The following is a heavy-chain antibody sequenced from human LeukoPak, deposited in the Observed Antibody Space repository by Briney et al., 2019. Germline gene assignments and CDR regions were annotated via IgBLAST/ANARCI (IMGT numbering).Heavy chain of an antibody. V-gene: IGHV4-59*01. CDR2: MFYSGST. D-gene: IGHD3-22*01. J-gene: IGHJ4*02. CDR1: GGSISSYY. CDR3: AAYDSSGYAFHY. Sequence: SETLSLTCTVSGGSISSYYWSWIRQPPGKGLEWIGSMFYSGSTNYNPSLKSRVTISVDTSKNQFSLRLTSVTAADTAVYYCAAYDSSGYAFHYWGQGALVTVSS.